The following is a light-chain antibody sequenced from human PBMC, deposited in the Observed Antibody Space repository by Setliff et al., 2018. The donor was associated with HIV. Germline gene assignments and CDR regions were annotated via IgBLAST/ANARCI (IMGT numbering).Light chain of an antibody. CDR2: DDS. V-gene: IGLV3-21*03. J-gene: IGLJ2*01. Sequence: SYELTQPPSVSVAPGKTARITCGGNNIGSQSVHWYHQKAGQAPVLVVYDDSDRPSGIPGRFSGSKSGNTATLTISRVEAGDEADYYCQVCDSTSDVVFGGGTKVTVL. CDR3: QVCDSTSDVV. CDR1: NIGSQS.